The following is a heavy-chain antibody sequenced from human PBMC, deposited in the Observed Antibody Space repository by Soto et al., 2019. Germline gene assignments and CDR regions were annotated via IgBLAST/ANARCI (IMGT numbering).Heavy chain of an antibody. CDR1: GYTFTSYA. Sequence: GASVKVSCKASGYTFTSYAMHWVRQAPGQRLEWMGWINAGNGNTKYSQKFQGRVTITRDTSASTAYMELSGLRSEGTAVYYCARGKGIAAADLTPASVGYWGQGTLVTVSS. D-gene: IGHD6-13*01. J-gene: IGHJ4*02. V-gene: IGHV1-3*01. CDR2: INAGNGNT. CDR3: ARGKGIAAADLTPASVGY.